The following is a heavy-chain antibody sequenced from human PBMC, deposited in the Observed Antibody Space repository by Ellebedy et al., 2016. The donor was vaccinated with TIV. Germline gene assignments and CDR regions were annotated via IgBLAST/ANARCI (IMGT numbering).Heavy chain of an antibody. CDR1: GFAFSTYS. J-gene: IGHJ4*02. V-gene: IGHV3-21*01. CDR2: ITSSGAYR. CDR3: AREKSGHKRKDGFDS. D-gene: IGHD3-10*01. Sequence: GESLKISCAASGFAFSTYSMRWVRQAPGKGLELVSSITSSGAYRYHADSMEGRFTISRDNDKNSLYLQMNRLRADDTAVYYCAREKSGHKRKDGFDSWGQGALVTVSS.